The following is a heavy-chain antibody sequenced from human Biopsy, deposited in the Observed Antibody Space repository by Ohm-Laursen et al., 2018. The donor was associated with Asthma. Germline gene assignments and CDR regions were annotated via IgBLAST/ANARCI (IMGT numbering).Heavy chain of an antibody. D-gene: IGHD6-6*01. Sequence: SSLRLSCAASGITFSTYGMHWVRQAPGKGLEWVSFIWYDGRKKTYADSVKGRFTISRDNSKNTLYLQMSSLRAEDTAVYYCARKIAARGGMGVWGQGTTVTVSS. CDR2: IWYDGRKK. J-gene: IGHJ6*02. CDR3: ARKIAARGGMGV. CDR1: GITFSTYG. V-gene: IGHV3-33*01.